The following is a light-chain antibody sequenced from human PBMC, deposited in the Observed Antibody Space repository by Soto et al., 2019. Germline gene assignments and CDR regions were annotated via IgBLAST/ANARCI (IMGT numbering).Light chain of an antibody. Sequence: EVVLTQSPATLSVSPGERATLSCRTSQSVGNNLAWYQQKPGQAPRLLMYGAFIRAPGLPVRFRGTGSGTEFTLTIRRLEPEDFAVYYCQQYGSSPRTFGQGTKVEIK. V-gene: IGKV3-20*01. CDR1: QSVGNN. CDR2: GAF. CDR3: QQYGSSPRT. J-gene: IGKJ1*01.